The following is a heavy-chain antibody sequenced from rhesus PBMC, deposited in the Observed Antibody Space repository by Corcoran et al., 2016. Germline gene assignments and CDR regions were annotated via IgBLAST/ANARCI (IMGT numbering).Heavy chain of an antibody. Sequence: EVQLVESGGGLVQPGGSLRLSCAASGFTFSNSWMSWVRQAPGKGLEWVARIKSKAVGEPADYAASVKGIFTISRDDSKNTRYLQMNSLITEDTAVYYCTTDLVEVMVAAPLDYWGQGVLFTVSS. J-gene: IGHJ4*01. V-gene: IGHV3-30*01. D-gene: IGHD2-33*01. CDR3: TTDLVEVMVAAPLDY. CDR2: IKSKAVGEPA. CDR1: GFTFSNSW.